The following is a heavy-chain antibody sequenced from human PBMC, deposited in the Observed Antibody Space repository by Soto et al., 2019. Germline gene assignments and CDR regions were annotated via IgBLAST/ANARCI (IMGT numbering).Heavy chain of an antibody. J-gene: IGHJ5*02. D-gene: IGHD3-3*01. CDR2: IIPIFGTA. V-gene: IGHV1-69*13. Sequence: SVKVSCKASGGTFSSYAISWVRQAPGQGLEWMGGIIPIFGTANYAQKFQGRVTITADESTSTAYMELSSLRSEDTAVYHCATSAIFGVVIIRINWFDPWGQGP. CDR3: ATSAIFGVVIIRINWFDP. CDR1: GGTFSSYA.